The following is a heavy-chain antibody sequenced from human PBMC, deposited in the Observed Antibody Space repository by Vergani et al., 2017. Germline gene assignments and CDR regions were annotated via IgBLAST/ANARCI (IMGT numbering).Heavy chain of an antibody. CDR3: ATIGYRRWGYYFDY. Sequence: QVQLQESGPGLVKPSQTLSLTCAVSGGSISSGDHCWTWVRQPPGKGLEWIGEICHTEDTKYSPSLKSRVTVSVDESRNLFSLRLTSVTAADTAVYYCATIGYRRWGYYFDYWGQGMLVTVSS. J-gene: IGHJ4*02. V-gene: IGHV4-4*02. D-gene: IGHD2-2*02. CDR1: GGSISSGDHC. CDR2: ICHTEDT.